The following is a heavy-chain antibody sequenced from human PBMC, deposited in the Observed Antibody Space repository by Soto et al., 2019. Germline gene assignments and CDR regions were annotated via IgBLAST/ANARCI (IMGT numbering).Heavy chain of an antibody. CDR2: IYYSGST. CDR3: ASGTTPVVTQENWFDP. J-gene: IGHJ5*02. CDR1: GGSISSGDYY. Sequence: QVQLQESGPGLVKPSQTLSLTCTVSGGSISSGDYYWSWIRQPPGKGLEWIGYIYYSGSTYYNPSPKRRVTIAVDTSNNQFSLKLSSVTAADTAVYDCASGTTPVVTQENWFDPWGQGTLVTVSS. V-gene: IGHV4-30-4*01. D-gene: IGHD2-21*02.